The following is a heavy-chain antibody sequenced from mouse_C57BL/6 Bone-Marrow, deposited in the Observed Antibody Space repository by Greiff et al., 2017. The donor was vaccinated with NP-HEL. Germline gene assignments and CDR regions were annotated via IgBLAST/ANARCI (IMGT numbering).Heavy chain of an antibody. V-gene: IGHV1-81*01. CDR3: ARWQYYGSSYDYFDH. D-gene: IGHD1-1*01. Sequence: VQLQQSGAELARPGASVKLSCKASGYTFTSYGISWVKQRTGQGLEWIGEIYPRSGNTYYNEKFKGKATLTADKSSSTAYMELRSLTSEDSAVYFCARWQYYGSSYDYFDHWGQGTTLTVSS. CDR2: IYPRSGNT. CDR1: GYTFTSYG. J-gene: IGHJ2*01.